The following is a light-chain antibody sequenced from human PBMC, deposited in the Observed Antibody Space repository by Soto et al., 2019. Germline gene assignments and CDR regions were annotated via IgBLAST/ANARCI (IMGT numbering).Light chain of an antibody. Sequence: QYVLTQPPSVSGAPGQRVTISCTGSSSNIGAGYDVHWYQQLPGTAPKLLIYGNNNRPSGVPNRFSGSKSGTSASLAITGLQAEDEADYYCQSYDSSLTTMVFGGGTQLTVL. V-gene: IGLV1-40*01. CDR1: SSNIGAGYD. CDR3: QSYDSSLTTMV. CDR2: GNN. J-gene: IGLJ2*01.